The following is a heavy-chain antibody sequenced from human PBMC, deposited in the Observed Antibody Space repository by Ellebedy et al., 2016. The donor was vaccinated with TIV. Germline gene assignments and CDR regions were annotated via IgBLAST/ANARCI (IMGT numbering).Heavy chain of an antibody. CDR2: IYYSGST. J-gene: IGHJ4*02. D-gene: IGHD1-14*01. V-gene: IGHV4-59*01. Sequence: MPSETLSLTCTVSGGSISSYYWSWIRQPPGKGLEWIGYIYYSGSTNYNPSLKSRVTISVDTSKNQFSLKLSSVTAADTAVYYCARVPVFGALVDYWGQGTLVTVSS. CDR1: GGSISSYY. CDR3: ARVPVFGALVDY.